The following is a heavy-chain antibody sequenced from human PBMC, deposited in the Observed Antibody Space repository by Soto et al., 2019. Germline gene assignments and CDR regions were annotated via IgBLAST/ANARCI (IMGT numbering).Heavy chain of an antibody. CDR1: GDAVSRRSAA. V-gene: IGHV6-1*01. CDR3: ARSGNEGAVDY. Sequence: SRTLSLTCAISGDAVSRRSAACNWIRQSPSRGLEWLGRTYYRSKWNNEYATSVKSRITINPDTSKNQFSLHLNSVTPDDTAVYYCARSGNEGAVDYWGQGTLVTVSS. D-gene: IGHD1-26*01. J-gene: IGHJ4*02. CDR2: TYYRSKWNN.